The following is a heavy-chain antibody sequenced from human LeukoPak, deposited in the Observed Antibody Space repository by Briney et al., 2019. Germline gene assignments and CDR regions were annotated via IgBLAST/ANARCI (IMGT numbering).Heavy chain of an antibody. D-gene: IGHD3-10*01. J-gene: IGHJ4*02. CDR2: VYYSGST. CDR1: GGSISSYY. CDR3: ARWFGRFLDH. V-gene: IGHV4-59*01. Sequence: SETLSLTCTASGGSISSYYWSWIRQPPGKGLEWIGYVYYSGSTNYNPSLKGRVTMSVDTSKNQISLKVSSVTAADTAVYYCARWFGRFLDHWGQGTLVTVSS.